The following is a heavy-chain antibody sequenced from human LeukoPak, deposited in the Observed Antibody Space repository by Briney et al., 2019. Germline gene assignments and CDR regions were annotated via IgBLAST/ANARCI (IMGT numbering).Heavy chain of an antibody. J-gene: IGHJ6*04. D-gene: IGHD3-10*01. CDR1: GFTFSSYW. CDR3: ARDHYGSGSYYYYGMDV. Sequence: GGALVLSCAASGFTFSSYWMRGGRQAPGKGVEGVANIKQDGSEKYYVDSGKGRFTISRDNAKNSLYLQMNSLRAEDTAVYYCARDHYGSGSYYYYGMDVWGKGTTVTVSS. V-gene: IGHV3-7*03. CDR2: IKQDGSEK.